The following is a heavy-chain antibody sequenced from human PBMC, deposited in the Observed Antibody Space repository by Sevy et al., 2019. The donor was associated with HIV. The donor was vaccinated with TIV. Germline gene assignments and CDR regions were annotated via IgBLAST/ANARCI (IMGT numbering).Heavy chain of an antibody. D-gene: IGHD6-19*01. V-gene: IGHV1-69*13. J-gene: IGHJ4*02. Sequence: ASVKVSCKASGGTFSSYAISWVRQAPGRGLEWMGGIIPIFGTANYAQKFQGRVTITADESTSTAYMELSSLRSEDTAVYYCARDRGSGWPPEHYFDYWGQGTLVTVSS. CDR2: IIPIFGTA. CDR3: ARDRGSGWPPEHYFDY. CDR1: GGTFSSYA.